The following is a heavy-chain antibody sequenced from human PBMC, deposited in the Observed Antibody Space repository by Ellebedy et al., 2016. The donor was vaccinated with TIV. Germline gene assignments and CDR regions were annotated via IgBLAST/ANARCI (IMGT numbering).Heavy chain of an antibody. J-gene: IGHJ6*02. V-gene: IGHV1-8*01. CDR1: GYTFTSYD. Sequence: ASVKVSCXASGYTFTSYDINWVRQATGQGLEWMGWMNPNSGNTGYAQKFQGRVTMTRNTSISTAYMELSSLRSEDTAVYYCARGGYYYYGLDVWGQGTTVTVSS. CDR2: MNPNSGNT. CDR3: ARGGYYYYGLDV.